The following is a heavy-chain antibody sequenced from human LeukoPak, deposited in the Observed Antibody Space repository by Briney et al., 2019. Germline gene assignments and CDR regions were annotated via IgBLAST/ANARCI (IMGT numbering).Heavy chain of an antibody. J-gene: IGHJ4*02. CDR1: GFTFSSYG. D-gene: IGHD2-2*01. CDR2: IRYDGSNK. V-gene: IGHV3-30*02. CDR3: APLDTVPNLYYFDY. Sequence: GGSLRLSCAASGFTFSSYGMHWVRQAPGKGLEWVAFIRYDGSNKYYADSVKGRFTISRDNSKNTLYLQMNSLRAEDTAVYYCAPLDTVPNLYYFDYWGQGTLVTVSS.